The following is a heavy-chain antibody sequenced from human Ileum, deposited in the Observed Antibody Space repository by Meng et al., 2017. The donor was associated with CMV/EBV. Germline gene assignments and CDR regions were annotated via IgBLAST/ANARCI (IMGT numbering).Heavy chain of an antibody. CDR3: ARGGIAAAGTGSRFDY. CDR2: IIPIFGTA. J-gene: IGHJ4*02. CDR1: GGTFSSYA. Sequence: GGTFSSYAISWVRQAPGQGLEWMGGIIPIFGTANYAQKFQGRVTITTDESTSTAYMELSSLRSEDTAVYYCARGGIAAAGTGSRFDYWGQGTLVTVSS. V-gene: IGHV1-69*05. D-gene: IGHD6-13*01.